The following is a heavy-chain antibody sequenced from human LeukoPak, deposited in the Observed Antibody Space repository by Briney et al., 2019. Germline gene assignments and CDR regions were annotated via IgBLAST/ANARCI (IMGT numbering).Heavy chain of an antibody. D-gene: IGHD6-13*01. J-gene: IGHJ4*02. V-gene: IGHV3-74*01. CDR2: INSDGSST. CDR3: TRVFVGDEYSSSGY. Sequence: GGSLRLSCAASGFTFSSYSMNWVRQAPGKGLVWVSRINSDGSSTTYADSVKGRFTISRDNAKNTLYLQMNSLKVEDTAVYYCTRVFVGDEYSSSGYWGQGTLVTVSS. CDR1: GFTFSSYS.